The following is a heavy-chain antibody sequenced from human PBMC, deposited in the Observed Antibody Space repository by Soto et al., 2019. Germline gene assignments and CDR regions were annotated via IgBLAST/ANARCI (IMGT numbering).Heavy chain of an antibody. Sequence: TAGSLRLSCNASGFTVSSSYMSWVRQAPGMGLEWVAVIESGGSTHYADSVKGRFTISRDNSKNMIYLQLHTLRAEDTAVYYCAKDLGPLRLLNYYFSGLDVWGQGTTVTVSS. CDR2: IESGGST. J-gene: IGHJ6*02. CDR1: GFTVSSSY. D-gene: IGHD2-15*01. V-gene: IGHV3-53*01. CDR3: AKDLGPLRLLNYYFSGLDV.